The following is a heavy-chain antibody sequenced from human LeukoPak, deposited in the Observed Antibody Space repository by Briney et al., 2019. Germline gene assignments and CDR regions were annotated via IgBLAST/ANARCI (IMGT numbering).Heavy chain of an antibody. D-gene: IGHD3-10*01. V-gene: IGHV3-30*03. CDR1: GFTFSSYG. Sequence: GRSLRLSCAASGFTFSSYGMPWVRQAPGKGLEWVAVISFDGNNKYYADSVKGRFTISRDNSKNTLYLQMISLRAEDTAVYYCTRDSQGSGMYSVVYWGQGTLVTVSS. J-gene: IGHJ4*02. CDR3: TRDSQGSGMYSVVY. CDR2: ISFDGNNK.